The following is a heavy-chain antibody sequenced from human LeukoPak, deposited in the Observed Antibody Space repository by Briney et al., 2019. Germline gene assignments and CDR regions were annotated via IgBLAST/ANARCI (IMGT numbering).Heavy chain of an antibody. V-gene: IGHV1-18*01. CDR1: GYTFTSYG. J-gene: IGHJ4*02. CDR2: ISAHNGNT. CDR3: AREVPTYYYDSTTSRYFDY. D-gene: IGHD3-22*01. Sequence: GASVKVSCKASGYTFTSYGISWVRQAPGQGLEWMGWISAHNGNTNYAQKLQGRVTMTTDTSTSTAYMELRSLRSDDTAVYYCAREVPTYYYDSTTSRYFDYWGQGTLVTVSS.